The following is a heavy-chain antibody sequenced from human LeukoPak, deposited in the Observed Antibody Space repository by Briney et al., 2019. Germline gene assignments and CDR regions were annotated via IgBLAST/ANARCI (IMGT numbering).Heavy chain of an antibody. V-gene: IGHV1-69*13. J-gene: IGHJ4*02. Sequence: EASVKVSCKASGGTFSNYAISWVRQAPGQGLEWMGGIIPIFGTVNYAQKFQGRVTITADESTSTAYMELSSLRSEDTAIYYCASTMKITVVTFLFDYWGQGTLVTVSS. D-gene: IGHD4-23*01. CDR3: ASTMKITVVTFLFDY. CDR1: GGTFSNYA. CDR2: IIPIFGTV.